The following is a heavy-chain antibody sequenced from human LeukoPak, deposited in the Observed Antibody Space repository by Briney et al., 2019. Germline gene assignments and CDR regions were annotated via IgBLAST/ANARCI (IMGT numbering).Heavy chain of an antibody. CDR2: ISPNNGDT. Sequence: ASVTVSCKPSGYTFTDSHIHWVRQAPGVGLQWMGWISPNNGDTKYAEDFQDRVTMTRDTSINTAYMELTGLTPDDTAVYYCVRSPIGASAYWGRGTLVTVSS. CDR3: VRSPIGASAY. J-gene: IGHJ4*02. V-gene: IGHV1-2*02. CDR1: GYTFTDSH. D-gene: IGHD3-10*01.